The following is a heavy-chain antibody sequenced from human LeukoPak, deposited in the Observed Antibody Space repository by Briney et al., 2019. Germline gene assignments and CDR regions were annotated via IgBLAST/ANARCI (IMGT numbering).Heavy chain of an antibody. CDR2: IRSTGDST. D-gene: IGHD2-15*01. V-gene: IGHV3-23*01. CDR3: GRSRRINASLYYYMDV. CDR1: GFTFSSYA. J-gene: IGHJ6*03. Sequence: QAGGSLRLSCAASGFTFSSYAITWVRQAPGKGLEWGSSIRSTGDSTFYADSVKGRFTISRDNSKNTVYLLMNSLRTEDTAVYYCGRSRRINASLYYYMDVWGKGTTVTVSS.